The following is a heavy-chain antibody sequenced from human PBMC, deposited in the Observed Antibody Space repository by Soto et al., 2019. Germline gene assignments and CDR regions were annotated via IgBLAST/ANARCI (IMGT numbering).Heavy chain of an antibody. CDR2: ISYDGSNK. Sequence: QVQLVESGGGVVQPGRSLRLSCAASGFTFSSYGMHWVRQAPGKGLEWGAVISYDGSNKYYADSVKGRFTISRDNSKNTLYLQMNSRRAEDTAVYYCAKDALGYCSSTSCYVGSYFDYWGQGTLVTVSS. V-gene: IGHV3-30*18. J-gene: IGHJ4*02. CDR3: AKDALGYCSSTSCYVGSYFDY. D-gene: IGHD2-2*01. CDR1: GFTFSSYG.